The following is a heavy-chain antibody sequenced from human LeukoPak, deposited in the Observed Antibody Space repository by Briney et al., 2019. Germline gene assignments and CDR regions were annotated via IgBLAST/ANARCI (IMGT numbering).Heavy chain of an antibody. CDR2: IYDSGST. V-gene: IGHV4-31*03. CDR3: ARASHCSGGSCYVGAKWFDP. Sequence: PSQTLSLTCTVSGGSISSGGYYWSWLRQHPGKGLEWIGYIYDSGSTYYNPSLKSRVTISVDTPKNQVSLKLSSVTAEETAVYYCARASHCSGGSCYVGAKWFDPWGQGTLVTVSS. CDR1: GGSISSGGYY. D-gene: IGHD2-15*01. J-gene: IGHJ5*02.